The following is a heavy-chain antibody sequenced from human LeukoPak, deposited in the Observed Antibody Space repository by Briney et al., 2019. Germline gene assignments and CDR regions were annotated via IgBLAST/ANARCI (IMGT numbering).Heavy chain of an antibody. D-gene: IGHD1-26*01. V-gene: IGHV4-38-2*02. CDR1: GYSISSGYY. J-gene: IGHJ6*03. Sequence: SETLSLTCTVSGYSISSGYYWGWIRPPPGKGLEWIGSISHSGSPYYNPSLKSRVTISLDTSKNHFSLKVRYVTAADTAVYYCARALVGATSYYYYYMDVWGKGTTVTVSS. CDR3: ARALVGATSYYYYYMDV. CDR2: ISHSGSP.